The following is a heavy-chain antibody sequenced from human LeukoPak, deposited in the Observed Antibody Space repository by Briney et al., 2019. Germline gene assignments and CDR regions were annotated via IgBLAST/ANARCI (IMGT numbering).Heavy chain of an antibody. D-gene: IGHD2-2*01. CDR2: INHSGST. CDR1: GGSFRAYY. CDR3: ARGQIYCSSTSCYVWYFDY. Sequence: SETLSLTCAVYGGSFRAYYWSWVRQPPGKGLEWIGEINHSGSTNYNPSLKSRVTISVDTSKNQFSLKLSSVTAADTAVYYCARGQIYCSSTSCYVWYFDYWGQGTLVTVSS. V-gene: IGHV4-34*01. J-gene: IGHJ4*02.